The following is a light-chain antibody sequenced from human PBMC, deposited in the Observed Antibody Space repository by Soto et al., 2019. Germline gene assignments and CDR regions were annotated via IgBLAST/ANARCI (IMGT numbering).Light chain of an antibody. Sequence: QSALTQPPSASGSPGQSVTISCTRTSSDVGGYNYVSWYQQHPGKAPKLMIYEVSKRPSGVPDRFSGSKSGNTASLTVSGRQAEEEADYYCSSYAGSSNLVFGGGTKLTVL. CDR2: EVS. J-gene: IGLJ2*01. CDR1: SSDVGGYNY. V-gene: IGLV2-8*01. CDR3: SSYAGSSNLV.